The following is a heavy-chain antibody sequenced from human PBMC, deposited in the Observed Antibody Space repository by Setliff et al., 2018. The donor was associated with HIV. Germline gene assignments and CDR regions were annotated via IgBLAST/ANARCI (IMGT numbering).Heavy chain of an antibody. D-gene: IGHD1-26*01. CDR3: ARTRAPYFFDF. CDR2: IHYSGST. CDR1: GGSISNYY. J-gene: IGHJ4*02. Sequence: SETLSLTCTVSGGSISNYYWSWIRQSPEKGLEWIGYIHYSGSTNYNPSLKSRVTISVDTSKNQFSLQLNSVTAADTAVYFCARTRAPYFFDFWGQGAQVTVSS. V-gene: IGHV4-59*12.